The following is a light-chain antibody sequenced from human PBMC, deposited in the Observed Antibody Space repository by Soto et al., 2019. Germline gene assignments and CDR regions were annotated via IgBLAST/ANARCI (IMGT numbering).Light chain of an antibody. Sequence: IQMTQSPSTLSASLGYRVTITCRASQDISNWMAWYQQKPGKAPILLIYGASTLQSGVPSRFSGSGSGTEFNLTITSLQPGDFATYYWQQYNSFPPYTFGPWTKVEI. CDR1: QDISNW. CDR2: GAS. CDR3: QQYNSFPPYT. J-gene: IGKJ3*01. V-gene: IGKV1-5*01.